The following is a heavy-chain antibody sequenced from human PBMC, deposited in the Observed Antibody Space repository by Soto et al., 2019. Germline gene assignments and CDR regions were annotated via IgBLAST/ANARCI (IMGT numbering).Heavy chain of an antibody. V-gene: IGHV3-13*01. J-gene: IGHJ6*02. CDR3: ARELHGGSYGMDV. Sequence: EVQLVDSGGGLVQPGGSLRLSCAASGFTFSNYDMHWVRQVTGKGLEWVSGITTAGDTYYPGSVKGRFTISREKAKNSLYLQMNGLSAGDTAVYYCARELHGGSYGMDVWGQGTTVTVSS. CDR1: GFTFSNYD. CDR2: ITTAGDT.